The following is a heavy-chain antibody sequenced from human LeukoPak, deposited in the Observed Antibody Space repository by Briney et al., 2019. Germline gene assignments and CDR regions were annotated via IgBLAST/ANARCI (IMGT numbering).Heavy chain of an antibody. V-gene: IGHV3-23*01. D-gene: IGHD3-22*01. J-gene: IGHJ3*02. CDR2: ISHNGDTT. Sequence: GGSLRLSCAASGFTFSSYSMNWVRQAPGKGLEWVSVISHNGDTTYYADSVKGRFTISRDNSKNTLYLQMNSLRADDTAVYYCAKRGPGTGYYYDDAFDIWGQGTMVTVSS. CDR3: AKRGPGTGYYYDDAFDI. CDR1: GFTFSSYS.